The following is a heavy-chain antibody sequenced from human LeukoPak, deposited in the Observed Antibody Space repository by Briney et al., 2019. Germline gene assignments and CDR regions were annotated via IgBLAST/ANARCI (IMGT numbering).Heavy chain of an antibody. CDR2: IYYSGRT. Sequence: SETLSLTCTVSGGSISISSYYWGRIRQPPGQGLEWIGGIYYSGRTYYNPSLKSRVTISADTSKNQFSLKLSSVTAADTAVYYCARGQWLPVFDFWGQGTLVTVSS. V-gene: IGHV4-39*07. CDR3: ARGQWLPVFDF. CDR1: GGSISISSYY. D-gene: IGHD3-22*01. J-gene: IGHJ4*02.